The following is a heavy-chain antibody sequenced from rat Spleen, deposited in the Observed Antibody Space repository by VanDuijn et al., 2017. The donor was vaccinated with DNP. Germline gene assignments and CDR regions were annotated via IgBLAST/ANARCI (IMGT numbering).Heavy chain of an antibody. D-gene: IGHD1-8*01. CDR3: ARSPVTSVAPFDY. CDR2: ISYSGST. J-gene: IGHJ2*01. V-gene: IGHV3-1*01. Sequence: EVQLQESGPGLVKPSHSLSLTCSVTGFSITTNYWGWIRKFPGNKMEWMGYISYSGSTSYNPSLKSRISITRDTSKNQFFLQLNSVTTEDTATYYCARSPVTSVAPFDYWGQGVMVTVSS. CDR1: GFSITTNY.